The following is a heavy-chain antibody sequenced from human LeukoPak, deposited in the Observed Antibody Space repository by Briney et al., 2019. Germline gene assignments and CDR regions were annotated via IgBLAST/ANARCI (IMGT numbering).Heavy chain of an antibody. D-gene: IGHD1-26*01. CDR2: IYTSGST. Sequence: PSQTLSLTCPVSGGSISSGSYYWSWIRQPAGKGLEWIGRIYTSGSTNYNPSLKSRVTISVDTSKNQFSLKLSSVTAADTAVYYCARVEWGVFVDYWGQGTLVTVSS. CDR3: ARVEWGVFVDY. V-gene: IGHV4-61*02. CDR1: GGSISSGSYY. J-gene: IGHJ4*02.